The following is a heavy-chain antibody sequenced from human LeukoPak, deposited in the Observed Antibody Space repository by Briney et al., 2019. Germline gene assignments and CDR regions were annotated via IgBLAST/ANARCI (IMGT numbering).Heavy chain of an antibody. CDR3: AKANSSSSPHFDY. D-gene: IGHD6-6*01. Sequence: GWFLRLSCAADGFTFSGYALSWVRQAPGKGLELLSTISGSGDSTYYADSVKGRFTISRDNSKNTLYLQMNSLRAEDTAVYYCAKANSSSSPHFDYWGQGTLVTVSS. J-gene: IGHJ4*02. CDR1: GFTFSGYA. V-gene: IGHV3-23*01. CDR2: ISGSGDST.